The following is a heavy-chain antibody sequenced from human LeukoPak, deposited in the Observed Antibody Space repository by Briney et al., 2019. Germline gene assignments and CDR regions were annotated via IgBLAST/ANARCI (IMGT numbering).Heavy chain of an antibody. J-gene: IGHJ4*02. CDR2: FYTSGST. D-gene: IGHD5-24*01. V-gene: IGHV4-61*02. Sequence: SQTLSLTCTVSGGSISSGSYYWSWIRQPAGKGLEWIGRFYTSGSTNYNPSLKSRVTISVDTSKNQFSLKLNSVTAADTAVYYCARGRDGYNFLDRGEYYYFDYWGQGTLVTVSS. CDR3: ARGRDGYNFLDRGEYYYFDY. CDR1: GGSISSGSYY.